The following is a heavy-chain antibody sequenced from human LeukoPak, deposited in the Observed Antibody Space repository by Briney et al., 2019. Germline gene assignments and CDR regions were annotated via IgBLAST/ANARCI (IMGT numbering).Heavy chain of an antibody. J-gene: IGHJ4*02. CDR2: INTDGRTT. CDR1: GFTFNNHW. D-gene: IGHD1-20*01. CDR3: GRDVNWNQIDY. Sequence: GGSLRLSCAASGFTFNNHWMHWVRQAPGKGLVWVSRINTDGRTTDYADSVKGRFTISRDNAKNTLYLQMNSLRAEDTAVYYCGRDVNWNQIDYWGQGSLVTVSS. V-gene: IGHV3-74*01.